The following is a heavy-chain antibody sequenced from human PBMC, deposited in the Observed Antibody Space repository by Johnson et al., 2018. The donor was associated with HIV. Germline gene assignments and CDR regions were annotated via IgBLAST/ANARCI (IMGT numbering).Heavy chain of an antibody. D-gene: IGHD1-26*01. CDR3: AREGSGSWGRKGGPVKADAFDI. J-gene: IGHJ3*02. CDR2: INWNGGST. CDR1: GFTFDDYG. Sequence: VQLVESGGGLVQPGRSLRLSCAASGFTFDDYGMSWVRQAPGKGLEWVSGINWNGGSTGYADSVKGRFTISRDNAKNSLYLQMNSLRAEDTALYYCAREGSGSWGRKGGPVKADAFDIWGLGTMVTVSS. V-gene: IGHV3-20*04.